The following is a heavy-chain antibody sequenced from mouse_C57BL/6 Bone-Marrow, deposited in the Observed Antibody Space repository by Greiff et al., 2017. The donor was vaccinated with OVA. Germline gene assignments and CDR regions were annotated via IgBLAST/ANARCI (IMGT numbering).Heavy chain of an antibody. CDR3: AIHGLLLRRGYFEV. V-gene: IGHV1-62-2*01. CDR2: FYPGSGSI. D-gene: IGHD1-1*01. J-gene: IGHJ1*03. Sequence: VQLQQSGAELVKPGASVKLSCKASGYTFTEYTIHWVKQRSGQGLEWIGWFYPGSGSIKYNEKFKDKATLTVDKSSSTVYMELSRLTSEDSAVXLRAIHGLLLRRGYFEVWGTEGTGTASS. CDR1: GYTFTEYT.